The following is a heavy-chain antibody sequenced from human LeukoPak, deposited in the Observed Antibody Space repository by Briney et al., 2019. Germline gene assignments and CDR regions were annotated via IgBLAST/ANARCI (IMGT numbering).Heavy chain of an antibody. CDR1: GFAFSNAW. CDR2: IYSKFDGGAT. V-gene: IGHV3-15*01. CDR3: ARDLSARAPYYYDSSGYYLGFGYYYYGMDV. Sequence: GGSLRLFCAASGFAFSNAWMSWVRQAPGKGLEWVGRIYSKFDGGATDYIAPVKGRFTISRDDSKNTLYLQMNSLKTEDTAVYYCARDLSARAPYYYDSSGYYLGFGYYYYGMDVWGQGTTVTVSS. J-gene: IGHJ6*02. D-gene: IGHD3-22*01.